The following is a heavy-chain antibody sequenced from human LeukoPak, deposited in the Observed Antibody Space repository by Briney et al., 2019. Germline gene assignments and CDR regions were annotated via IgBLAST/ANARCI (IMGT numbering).Heavy chain of an antibody. D-gene: IGHD1-26*01. CDR3: AVDRGPDNWFDP. Sequence: SETLSLTCTVSGGPISSSSYYWGWIRQPPGKGLEWIGSIYYSGSTYHNPSLKSRVTISVDTSKNQFSLKLSSVTAADTAVYYCAVDRGPDNWFDPWGQGTLVTVSS. V-gene: IGHV4-39*01. CDR2: IYYSGST. J-gene: IGHJ5*02. CDR1: GGPISSSSYY.